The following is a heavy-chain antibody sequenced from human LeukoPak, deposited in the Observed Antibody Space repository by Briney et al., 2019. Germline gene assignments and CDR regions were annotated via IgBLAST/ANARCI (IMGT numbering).Heavy chain of an antibody. V-gene: IGHV1-3*01. J-gene: IGHJ5*02. Sequence: GSVTVSCKASGYTFTSYAMHWVRQAPGQRLEGMGWINAGNGNTKYSQKFQGRVTITRDTSASTAYIELSSLRSEDTAVYYCARGVGSWYYYNLRGWFDPWGQGTLVTVSS. CDR1: GYTFTSYA. D-gene: IGHD6-13*01. CDR2: INAGNGNT. CDR3: ARGVGSWYYYNLRGWFDP.